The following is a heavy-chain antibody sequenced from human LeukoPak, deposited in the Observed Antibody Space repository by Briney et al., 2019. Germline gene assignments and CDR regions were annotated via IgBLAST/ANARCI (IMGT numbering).Heavy chain of an antibody. Sequence: PGGSLRLSCVASGFTFTTYAMTGVRQAPGKGLEWVSTIGSSGGRTFYADSMKGRFTISRDNSKTTLFLQMNSLRAEDTAVYYCAKYSSAWYNDPFDIWGQGTMVTVSS. CDR1: GFTFTTYA. D-gene: IGHD6-19*01. V-gene: IGHV3-23*01. CDR2: IGSSGGRT. J-gene: IGHJ3*02. CDR3: AKYSSAWYNDPFDI.